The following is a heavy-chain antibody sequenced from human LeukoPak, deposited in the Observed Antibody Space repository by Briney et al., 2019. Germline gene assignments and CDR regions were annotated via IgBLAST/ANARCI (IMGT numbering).Heavy chain of an antibody. CDR2: INHSGSA. V-gene: IGHV4-34*01. CDR3: ARGWRFQL. D-gene: IGHD1-1*01. CDR1: GGSFSGYY. J-gene: IGHJ1*01. Sequence: SETLSLTCAVCGGSFSGYYWSWIRQPPGKGLEWIGEINHSGSANYNPSLKSRVTISVDTSKNQFSLKLSSVTAADTAVYYCARGWRFQLWGQGTLVTVSS.